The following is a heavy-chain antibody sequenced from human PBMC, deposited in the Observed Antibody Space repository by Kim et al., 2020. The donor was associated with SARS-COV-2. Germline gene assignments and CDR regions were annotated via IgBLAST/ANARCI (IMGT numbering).Heavy chain of an antibody. CDR1: GGSISSGGYS. J-gene: IGHJ2*01. Sequence: SETLSLTCAVSGGSISSGGYSWSWIRQPPGKGLEWIGYIYHSGSTYYNPSLKSRVTISVDRSKNQFSLKLSSVTAADTAVYYCARDRFGSYWYFDLWGRG. CDR3: ARDRFGSYWYFDL. CDR2: IYHSGST. V-gene: IGHV4-30-2*01. D-gene: IGHD3-16*01.